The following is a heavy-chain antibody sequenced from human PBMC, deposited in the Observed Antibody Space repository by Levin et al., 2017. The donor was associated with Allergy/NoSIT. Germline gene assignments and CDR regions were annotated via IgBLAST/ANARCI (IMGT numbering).Heavy chain of an antibody. CDR2: INSDGSST. V-gene: IGHV3-74*01. J-gene: IGHJ5*02. Sequence: GGSLRLSCAASGFTFSSYWMHWVRQAPGKGLVWVSRINSDGSSTNYADSVKGRFTISRDNTKNTLYLEVNSLRAEDTAVYFCAREVTYFDVWSGYWGWFDPWGQGTLVTVSS. D-gene: IGHD3-3*01. CDR1: GFTFSSYW. CDR3: AREVTYFDVWSGYWGWFDP.